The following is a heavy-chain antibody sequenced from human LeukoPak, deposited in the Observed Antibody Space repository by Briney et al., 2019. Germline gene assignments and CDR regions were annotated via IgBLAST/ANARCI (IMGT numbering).Heavy chain of an antibody. D-gene: IGHD6-6*01. CDR1: GGSISSHY. CDR3: ARSQRVGIAARLRLSYYIDV. CDR2: IYYSGST. J-gene: IGHJ6*03. Sequence: SETLSLTCTVSGGSISSHYWSWIRQPPGKGLEWIGYIYYSGSTNYNPSLKSRVIISVDTSKNQFSLKLSSVTAADTAVYYCARSQRVGIAARLRLSYYIDVWGKGTTVTVSS. V-gene: IGHV4-59*11.